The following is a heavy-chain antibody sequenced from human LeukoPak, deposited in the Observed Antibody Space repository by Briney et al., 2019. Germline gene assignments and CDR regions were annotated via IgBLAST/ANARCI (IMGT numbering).Heavy chain of an antibody. CDR3: AALGNYYDSSGYSFDY. D-gene: IGHD3-22*01. J-gene: IGHJ4*02. V-gene: IGHV1-18*01. Sequence: ASVKVSCKASGYTFTSYGISWVRQAPGQGLEWMGWISAYNGNTNYAQKLQGRVTMTEDTSTDTAYMELSSLRSEDTAVYYCAALGNYYDSSGYSFDYWGQGTLVTVSS. CDR1: GYTFTSYG. CDR2: ISAYNGNT.